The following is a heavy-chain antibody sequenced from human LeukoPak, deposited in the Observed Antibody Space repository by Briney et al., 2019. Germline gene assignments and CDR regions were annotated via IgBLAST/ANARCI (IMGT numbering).Heavy chain of an antibody. J-gene: IGHJ5*02. CDR1: GFTFSGSA. CDR3: ARPLRVTMIRGAAFRASSDFDP. Sequence: GGSLRLSCAASGFTFSGSAMHWVRQASGKGLGWVGRIRSKANSYATAYAESVKGRFTIAREDSKNTARLQMNSLKTEDTAVYYCARPLRVTMIRGAAFRASSDFDPWGQGTLVTVSS. D-gene: IGHD3-10*01. V-gene: IGHV3-73*01. CDR2: IRSKANSYAT.